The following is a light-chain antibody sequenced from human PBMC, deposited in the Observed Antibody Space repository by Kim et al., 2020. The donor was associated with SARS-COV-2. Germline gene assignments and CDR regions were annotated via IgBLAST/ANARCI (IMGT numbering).Light chain of an antibody. Sequence: AFLRGRVPHPLPGRPGLRRLVTWYSPKPWKAPKSLIYAASSLQSGVPSRFSGSGSGTDFTLTISSLQPEDFATYYCQQYSTYPYTFGQGTKLEI. CDR3: QQYSTYPYT. V-gene: IGKV1D-16*02. CDR1: PGLRRL. J-gene: IGKJ2*01. CDR2: AAS.